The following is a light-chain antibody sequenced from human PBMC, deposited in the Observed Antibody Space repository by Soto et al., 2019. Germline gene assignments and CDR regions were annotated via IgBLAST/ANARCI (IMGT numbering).Light chain of an antibody. CDR1: SRDIGFYNY. Sequence: QSVLTQPASVSGSPGQSITISCTGTSRDIGFYNYVSWYQQHPGKAPKLIIYEVAKRPSGVSSRFSGSKSGNTASLTISGLQAEDEAYYHCSSYTNTGTLYVFGTGTKLTVL. J-gene: IGLJ1*01. CDR2: EVA. V-gene: IGLV2-14*01. CDR3: SSYTNTGTLYV.